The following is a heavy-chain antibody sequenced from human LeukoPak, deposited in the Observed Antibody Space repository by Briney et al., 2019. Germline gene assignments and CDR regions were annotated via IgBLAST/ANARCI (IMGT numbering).Heavy chain of an antibody. J-gene: IGHJ4*02. Sequence: PGGSLRLSCAASGFTFINYWMSWVRQAPGKGLEWVASIKQDGSEKYYVDSVKGRFTISRDNAKNSVYLQMNSLRVEDTALYYCATSRTKVDHWGQGSLVTVSS. V-gene: IGHV3-7*01. CDR3: ATSRTKVDH. CDR1: GFTFINYW. CDR2: IKQDGSEK.